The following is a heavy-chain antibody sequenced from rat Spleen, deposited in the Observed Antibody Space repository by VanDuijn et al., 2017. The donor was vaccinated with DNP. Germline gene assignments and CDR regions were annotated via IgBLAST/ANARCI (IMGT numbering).Heavy chain of an antibody. D-gene: IGHD4-2*01. CDR3: ATGGAGIWFAY. CDR2: ISYSGTT. CDR1: GSSIISNY. Sequence: VQLKESGPGLVKPSQSLSLTCSVTGSSIISNYWAWIRKFPGNKMEWTGYISYSGTTSYNPSLKSRISITRDTSKNQFFLQLNSVTTEDTATYYCATGGAGIWFAYWGQGTLVTVSS. V-gene: IGHV3-1*01. J-gene: IGHJ3*01.